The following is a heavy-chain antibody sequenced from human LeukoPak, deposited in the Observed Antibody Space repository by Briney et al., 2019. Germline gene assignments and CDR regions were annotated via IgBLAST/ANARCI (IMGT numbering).Heavy chain of an antibody. CDR1: GFSFSNYA. V-gene: IGHV3-23*01. CDR3: AKEWRWGDTEVHYYGLNV. J-gene: IGHJ6*02. D-gene: IGHD1-1*01. CDR2: ITGTDGRT. Sequence: GGSLRLSCVASGFSFSNYAMNWVRQAPGKGREWGAIITGTDGRTYYADSVKGRFTISRDNSKNTQSLQMNSLRAEDTAVYYCAKEWRWGDTEVHYYGLNVWGQGTTVTVSS.